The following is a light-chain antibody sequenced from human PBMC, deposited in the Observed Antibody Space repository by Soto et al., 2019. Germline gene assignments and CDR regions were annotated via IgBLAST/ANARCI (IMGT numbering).Light chain of an antibody. CDR3: QHYATPLMFP. V-gene: IGKV3-20*01. CDR1: QSVSTRD. CDR2: GAS. Sequence: EIVLTQSPGTLSLSPGERATLSCRASQSVSTRDLAWYQQKPGQAPRLLIYGASSRATDTPDRFSGSGSGTDFTLTISRLEPGDFAVYYCQHYATPLMFPFGPGTTVEIK. J-gene: IGKJ3*01.